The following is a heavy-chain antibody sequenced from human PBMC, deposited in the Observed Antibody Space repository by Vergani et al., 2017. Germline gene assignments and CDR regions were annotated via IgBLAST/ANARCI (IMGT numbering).Heavy chain of an antibody. D-gene: IGHD1-7*01. Sequence: DVQLVQSGGGLVQPGGSLRLSCAASGLTSSSYWMSWVRQAPGKGLEWVANIKQDGSEKYYVDSVKGQFTISRDDAKNSLYRQMNSLRAEDTAVYYCARERAITGTTWVLYYYMDVWGKGTTVTVSS. J-gene: IGHJ6*03. CDR1: GLTSSSYW. CDR3: ARERAITGTTWVLYYYMDV. CDR2: IKQDGSEK. V-gene: IGHV3-7*01.